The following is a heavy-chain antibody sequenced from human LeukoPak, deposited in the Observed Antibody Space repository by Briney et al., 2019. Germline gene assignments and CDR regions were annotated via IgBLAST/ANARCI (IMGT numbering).Heavy chain of an antibody. CDR2: ISSSSSTI. Sequence: GGSLRLSCAASGFTFSSYSMNWVRQAPGKGLEWVSYISSSSSTIYYADSVKGRFTISRDNAKNSLYLQMNSLRAEDTAVYYCARDLVRGVTDLDYWGQGTLVTVSS. V-gene: IGHV3-48*04. CDR3: ARDLVRGVTDLDY. CDR1: GFTFSSYS. J-gene: IGHJ4*02. D-gene: IGHD3-10*01.